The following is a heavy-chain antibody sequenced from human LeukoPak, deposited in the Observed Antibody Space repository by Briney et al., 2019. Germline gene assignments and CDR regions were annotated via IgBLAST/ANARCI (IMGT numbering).Heavy chain of an antibody. J-gene: IGHJ4*02. D-gene: IGHD3-9*01. CDR1: GFTFSSYS. CDR2: IKQDGSEK. V-gene: IGHV3-7*01. CDR3: ARAYYDILTGYYSY. Sequence: GGSLRLSCAASGFTFSSYSMNWVRQAPGKGLEWVANIKQDGSEKYYVDSVKGRFTISRDNAKNSLYLQMNSLRAEDTAVYYCARAYYDILTGYYSYWGQGTLVTVSS.